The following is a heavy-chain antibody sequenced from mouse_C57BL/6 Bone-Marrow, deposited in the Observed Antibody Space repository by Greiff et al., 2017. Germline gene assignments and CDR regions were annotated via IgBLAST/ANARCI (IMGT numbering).Heavy chain of an antibody. D-gene: IGHD1-1*01. CDR2: IYPRSGNT. J-gene: IGHJ3*01. CDR3: ARSYYYGSSFWFAY. Sequence: LVESGAELARPGASVKLSCKASGYTFTSYGISWVKQRTGQGLEWIGEIYPRSGNTYYNEKFKGKATLTADKSSSTAYMELRSLTSEDSSVYFFARSYYYGSSFWFAYWGQGTLVTVSA. CDR1: GYTFTSYG. V-gene: IGHV1-81*01.